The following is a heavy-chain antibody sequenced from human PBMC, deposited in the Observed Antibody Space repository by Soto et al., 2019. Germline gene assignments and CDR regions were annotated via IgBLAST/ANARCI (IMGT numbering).Heavy chain of an antibody. J-gene: IGHJ6*02. Sequence: LRLSCAASGFTFSSYSMNWVRQAPGKGLEWVSSISSSSSYIYYADSVKGRFTISRDNAKNSLYLQMNSLRAEDTAVYYCARDRDYGDYYYYGMDVWGQGTTVTV. CDR3: ARDRDYGDYYYYGMDV. CDR2: ISSSSSYI. CDR1: GFTFSSYS. V-gene: IGHV3-21*01. D-gene: IGHD4-17*01.